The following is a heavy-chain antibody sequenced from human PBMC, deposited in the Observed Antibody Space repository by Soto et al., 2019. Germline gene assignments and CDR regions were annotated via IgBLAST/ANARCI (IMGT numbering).Heavy chain of an antibody. CDR2: ISFEGSSK. V-gene: IGHV3-30*18. D-gene: IGHD3-22*01. CDR1: GFTFSSYG. CDR3: AKGHDTSGYAAFDI. J-gene: IGHJ3*02. Sequence: QVQLVESGGGVVQPGRSLRLSCAASGFTFSSYGMHWVRQAPGKGLEWVALISFEGSSKYFADSMKGRVTISRDNSKNTLYLQMNSLRPEDTAVYYCAKGHDTSGYAAFDIWGQGTMVTVSS.